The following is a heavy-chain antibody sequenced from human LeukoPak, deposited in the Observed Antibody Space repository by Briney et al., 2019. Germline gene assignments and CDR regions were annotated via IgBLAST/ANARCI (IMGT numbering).Heavy chain of an antibody. CDR3: ATYGTSSGSIDY. CDR2: IKPDESQK. J-gene: IGHJ4*02. D-gene: IGHD3-10*01. Sequence: PGGSLRLSCAASGFTFSNYWMNWVRQAPGKGLEWVANIKPDESQKYYVDSVKGRFTTSRDNTKNSLFLQMSSLRAEDTAIYYCATYGTSSGSIDYWGQGTLVTVSS. V-gene: IGHV3-7*01. CDR1: GFTFSNYW.